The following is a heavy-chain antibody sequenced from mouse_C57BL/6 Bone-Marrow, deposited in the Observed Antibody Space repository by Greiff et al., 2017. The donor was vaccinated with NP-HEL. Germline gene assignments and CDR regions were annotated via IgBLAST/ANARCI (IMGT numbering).Heavy chain of an antibody. CDR2: IDPENGDT. Sequence: VQLQQSGAELVRPGASVKLSCTASGFNIKDDYMHWVKQRPEQGLEWIGWIDPENGDTEYASKFQGKATITADTSSNTAYLQLSSLTSEDTAVYYCTTLLLIYAMDYWGQGTSVTVSA. V-gene: IGHV14-4*01. CDR1: GFNIKDDY. CDR3: TTLLLIYAMDY. J-gene: IGHJ4*01. D-gene: IGHD1-1*01.